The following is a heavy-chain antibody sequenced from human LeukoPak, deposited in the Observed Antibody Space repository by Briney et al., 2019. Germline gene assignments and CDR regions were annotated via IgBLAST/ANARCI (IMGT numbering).Heavy chain of an antibody. CDR3: ARATVVKSLDY. D-gene: IGHD4-23*01. V-gene: IGHV1-2*02. CDR1: GYTFTDYY. Sequence: ASVRVSCKASGYTFTDYYIHWVRQAPGQGPEWRGWVIPNSGGTNYAQKFQGRVTMTRDTSISTAYMELTRLTSDDTAVYYCARATVVKSLDYWGQGTLVTVSS. J-gene: IGHJ4*02. CDR2: VIPNSGGT.